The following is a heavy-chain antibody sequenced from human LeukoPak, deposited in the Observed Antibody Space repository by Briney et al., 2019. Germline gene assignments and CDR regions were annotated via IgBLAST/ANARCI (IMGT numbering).Heavy chain of an antibody. J-gene: IGHJ4*02. CDR1: GGSISSSSYY. CDR3: ARVPANYYDSSGLAYYFDY. V-gene: IGHV4-39*07. D-gene: IGHD3-22*01. Sequence: SETLSLTCTVSGGSISSSSYYWGWIRQPPGKGLEWIGSIYYSGSTYYNPSLKSRVTISVDTSKNQFSLKLSSVTAADTAVYYCARVPANYYDSSGLAYYFDYWGKGTLVTVSS. CDR2: IYYSGST.